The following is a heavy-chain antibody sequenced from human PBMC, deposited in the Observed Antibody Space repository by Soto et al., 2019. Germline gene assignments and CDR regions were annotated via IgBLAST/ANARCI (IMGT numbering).Heavy chain of an antibody. CDR3: ARTCFDSGTYYNSCFDP. CDR2: IYYSGST. CDR1: GGSISNYY. Sequence: SETLSLTCTVSGGSISNYYWNWIRQPPGIGLEWIGSIYYSGSTSYNPSLKSRVTMSVDTSKNQFSLKLTSVTAADAAVYYCARTCFDSGTYYNSCFDPWGQGTLVTVSS. V-gene: IGHV4-59*01. D-gene: IGHD3-10*01. J-gene: IGHJ5*02.